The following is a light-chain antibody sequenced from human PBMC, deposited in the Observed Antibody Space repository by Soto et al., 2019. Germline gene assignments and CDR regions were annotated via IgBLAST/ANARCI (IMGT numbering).Light chain of an antibody. J-gene: IGKJ4*01. CDR1: QSVSSSY. CDR2: GAS. Sequence: EIVLTQSPGTLSLSPGERATLSCRASQSVSSSYLAWYQQKPGQAPRLLIYGASSRATGTPDRFSGSGSGTDFTLTISSLQPEDFATYYCQQANSFPLTFGGGTKVEIK. CDR3: QQANSFPLT. V-gene: IGKV3-20*01.